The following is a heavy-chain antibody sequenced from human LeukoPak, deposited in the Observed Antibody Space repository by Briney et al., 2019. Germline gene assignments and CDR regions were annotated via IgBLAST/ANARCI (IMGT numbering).Heavy chain of an antibody. CDR3: AREYSSGWPPYYYYGMDV. J-gene: IGHJ6*02. V-gene: IGHV4-31*03. CDR2: IYYSGST. D-gene: IGHD6-19*01. CDR1: GGSISSGGYY. Sequence: SQTLSLTCTVSGGSISSGGYYWSWIRQHPGKGLEWIGYIYYSGSTYYNPSLKSRVTISVDTSKNQFSLKLSSVTAADTAVYYCAREYSSGWPPYYYYGMDVWGQGTTVTVSS.